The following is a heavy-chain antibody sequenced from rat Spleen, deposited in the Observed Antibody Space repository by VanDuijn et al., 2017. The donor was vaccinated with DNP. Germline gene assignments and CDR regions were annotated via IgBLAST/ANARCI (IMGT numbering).Heavy chain of an antibody. D-gene: IGHD1-4*01. CDR3: ASPTTFAY. CDR1: GFTFNNYW. CDR2: ITSSGGST. V-gene: IGHV5-31*01. J-gene: IGHJ3*01. Sequence: EVQLVESGGDLVQPGRSLKLSCVASGFTFNNYWMTWIRQVPGKGLEWVASITSSGGSTYYPDSVKGRFTISRDNAKNTLYLQMNSLRSADTATYYCASPTTFAYWGQGTLVTVSP.